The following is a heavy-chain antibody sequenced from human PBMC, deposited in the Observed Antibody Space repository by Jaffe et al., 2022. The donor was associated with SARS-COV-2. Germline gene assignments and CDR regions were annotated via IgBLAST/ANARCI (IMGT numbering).Heavy chain of an antibody. V-gene: IGHV4-59*01. Sequence: QVQLQESGPGLVKPSEPLSLTCTVSGGSIRAYYWSWIRQPPGKGLEWIGYIYYSGSTNYNPSLKSRVTMSVDTSKNQFSLKLSSVTAADTAVYYCARGGRSGWTDFDYWGQGTLVTVSS. CDR3: ARGGRSGWTDFDY. CDR1: GGSIRAYY. CDR2: IYYSGST. D-gene: IGHD6-19*01. J-gene: IGHJ4*02.